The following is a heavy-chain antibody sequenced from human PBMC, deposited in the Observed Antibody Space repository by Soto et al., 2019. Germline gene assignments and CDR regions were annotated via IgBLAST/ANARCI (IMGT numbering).Heavy chain of an antibody. D-gene: IGHD2-15*01. CDR3: ARGPGGPDGPGDY. Sequence: QVQLVQSGAEVKKPGASVKVSCKASGYTFTSYAMHWVRQAPGQRLEWMGWINAGNGNTKYSQKFQGRVTITRDTSASTAYMERSSLRSEDTAVYNCARGPGGPDGPGDYWGQGTLVTVSS. V-gene: IGHV1-3*01. J-gene: IGHJ4*02. CDR1: GYTFTSYA. CDR2: INAGNGNT.